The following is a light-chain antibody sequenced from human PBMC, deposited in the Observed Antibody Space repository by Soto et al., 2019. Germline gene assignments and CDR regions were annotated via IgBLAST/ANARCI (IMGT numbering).Light chain of an antibody. CDR3: QQYYDRLWT. CDR1: QSITYY. V-gene: IGKV3-15*01. Sequence: ELNITHSPATLSVSPGDRVTLSCLSSQSITYYLAWYQQRPGQAPRLLIYGASTRATAIPPRFSGRGSGTEFTLTITSLQSEDVAVYYCQQYYDRLWTFGQGTKVDIK. J-gene: IGKJ1*01. CDR2: GAS.